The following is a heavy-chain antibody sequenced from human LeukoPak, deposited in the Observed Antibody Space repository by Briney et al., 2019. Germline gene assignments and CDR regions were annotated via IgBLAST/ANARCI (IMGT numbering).Heavy chain of an antibody. V-gene: IGHV4-38-2*02. CDR1: GYSITSAYY. J-gene: IGHJ4*02. D-gene: IGHD2-2*01. Sequence: SETLSLTCTVSGYSITSAYYWGWIRQPPGKGLGWIGSFFLKGSTYYNPSLKSRVTMSVDTSKNQFSLTLSSVTAADTAVYYCARVARCTSCFDVDYWGQGTLVTVSS. CDR2: FFLKGST. CDR3: ARVARCTSCFDVDY.